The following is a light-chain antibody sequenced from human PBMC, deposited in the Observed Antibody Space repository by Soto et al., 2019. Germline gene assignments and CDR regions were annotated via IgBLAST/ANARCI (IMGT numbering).Light chain of an antibody. CDR1: QSIDNR. CDR3: QQYKNWRT. CDR2: GAS. Sequence: IVMTQSPATLSVSPGERATLSCRASQSIDNRLAWYQQRPDQAPRLLIYGASTRATGIPARFSGSGSGTEFTLTISGLQSEDFGVYYCQQYKNWRTFGQGTNVETK. J-gene: IGKJ1*01. V-gene: IGKV3-15*01.